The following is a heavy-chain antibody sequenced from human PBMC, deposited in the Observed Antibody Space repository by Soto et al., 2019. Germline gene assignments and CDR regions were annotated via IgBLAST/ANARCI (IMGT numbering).Heavy chain of an antibody. CDR1: GFTFSSYA. Sequence: GGSLRLSCAASGFTFSSYAMHWVRQAPGKGLEWVAVVSFDGSLKYYADSVEGRFTISRDSSKNTPYLQMSSLRPEDTAVYYCARDGPSSLTSYFDYWGQGTLVTVSS. J-gene: IGHJ4*02. V-gene: IGHV3-30*04. CDR2: VSFDGSLK. CDR3: ARDGPSSLTSYFDY. D-gene: IGHD2-2*01.